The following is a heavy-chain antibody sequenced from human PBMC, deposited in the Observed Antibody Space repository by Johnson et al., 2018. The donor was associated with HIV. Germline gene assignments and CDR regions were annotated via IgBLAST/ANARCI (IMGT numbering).Heavy chain of an antibody. CDR3: ARAINDAFDI. J-gene: IGHJ3*02. Sequence: VQLVESGGGLVQPGGSLRLSCAASGFTFDDYAMTWVRQAPGKGLEWVSSISGNGGTTYYADSVKGRFTISRDNSKNSLYLQMNSLRAEDTAVYFCARAINDAFDIWGQGTMVTVSP. CDR2: ISGNGGTT. V-gene: IGHV3-23*04. CDR1: GFTFDDYA.